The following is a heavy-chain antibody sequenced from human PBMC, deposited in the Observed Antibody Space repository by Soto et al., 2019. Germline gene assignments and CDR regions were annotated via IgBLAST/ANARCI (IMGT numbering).Heavy chain of an antibody. Sequence: ASVKVSCKASGYTFSTYGINWVRQAPGQGLEWMGWITGYNSRTKYAEKFQGRVTMTTDTSTSTVYMELRSLRSDDTAVYYCAKDLLVSSSWSPEGYYYGMDVWGQGTTVTVSS. D-gene: IGHD6-13*01. CDR1: GYTFSTYG. CDR2: ITGYNSRT. V-gene: IGHV1-18*01. CDR3: AKDLLVSSSWSPEGYYYGMDV. J-gene: IGHJ6*02.